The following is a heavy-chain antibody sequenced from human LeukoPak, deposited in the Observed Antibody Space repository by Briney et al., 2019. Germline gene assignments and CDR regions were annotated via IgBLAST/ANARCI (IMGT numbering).Heavy chain of an antibody. V-gene: IGHV3-23*01. Sequence: GGSLRLSCAASGFTFSSYAMSWARQAPGKGLEWVSAISGSGGSTYYADSVKGRFTISRDNSKNTLYLQMNSLRAEDTAVYYCAKNRHYYGSGSYLDYWGQGTLVTVSS. CDR1: GFTFSSYA. D-gene: IGHD3-10*01. CDR3: AKNRHYYGSGSYLDY. J-gene: IGHJ4*02. CDR2: ISGSGGST.